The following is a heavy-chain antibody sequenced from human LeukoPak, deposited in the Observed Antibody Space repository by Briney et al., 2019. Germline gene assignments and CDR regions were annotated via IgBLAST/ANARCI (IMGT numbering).Heavy chain of an antibody. D-gene: IGHD6-13*01. CDR1: GGTFSSYA. Sequence: SVTVSCKASGGTFSSYAISWVRPAPGQGLEWMGGIIPIFGTANYAQKFQGRVTITADESTSTGYMELGSLRSEDTAVYYCARRGRAAAVLGYYYGMDVWGKGTAVTVSS. V-gene: IGHV1-69*01. J-gene: IGHJ6*04. CDR2: IIPIFGTA. CDR3: ARRGRAAAVLGYYYGMDV.